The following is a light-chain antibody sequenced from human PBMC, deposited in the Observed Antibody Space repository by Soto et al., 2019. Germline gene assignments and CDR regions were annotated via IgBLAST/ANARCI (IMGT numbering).Light chain of an antibody. V-gene: IGLV3-21*02. CDR2: DDS. Sequence: SYELTQPPSVSVAPRQTARITCGGDDIGRKSVHWYQQKPGQAPILVVNDDSDRPSGIPERFSGSNSGNTATLTISGFEAGDEADYYCQVWDSRSDHWVFGGGTKLTVL. J-gene: IGLJ3*02. CDR1: DIGRKS. CDR3: QVWDSRSDHWV.